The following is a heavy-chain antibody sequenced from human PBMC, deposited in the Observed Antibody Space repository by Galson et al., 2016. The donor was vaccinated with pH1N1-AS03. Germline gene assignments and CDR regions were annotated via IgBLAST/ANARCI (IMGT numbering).Heavy chain of an antibody. Sequence: SLRLSCAASGFAFSNYWMQWVRQAPGKGLVSVSRINPDGSPTNYADSVKGRFPISRDNAKNTLFLQMNSLRAEDTAVYYCARSNYYFDSWGQGTLVTVSS. CDR2: INPDGSPT. D-gene: IGHD5-24*01. CDR1: GFAFSNYW. J-gene: IGHJ4*02. V-gene: IGHV3-74*01. CDR3: ARSNYYFDS.